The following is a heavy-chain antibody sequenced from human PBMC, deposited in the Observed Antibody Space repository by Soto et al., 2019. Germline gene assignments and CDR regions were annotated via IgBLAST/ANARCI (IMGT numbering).Heavy chain of an antibody. J-gene: IGHJ4*02. Sequence: GGSLRLSCAASGFTFSSYAMSWVRQAPGKGLEWVSAISGSGGSTYYADSVKGRFTISRDNSKNTLYLQMNSLRAEDTAVYYCAKDLVRGSYSTGTTTFDYWGQGTLVTVSS. CDR1: GFTFSSYA. CDR3: AKDLVRGSYSTGTTTFDY. CDR2: ISGSGGST. D-gene: IGHD1-26*01. V-gene: IGHV3-23*01.